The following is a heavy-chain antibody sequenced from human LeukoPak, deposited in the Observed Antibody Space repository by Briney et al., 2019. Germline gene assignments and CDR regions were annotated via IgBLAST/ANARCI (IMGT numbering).Heavy chain of an antibody. Sequence: PSETLSLTCTVSGGSISSSTYYWGWIRQPPGKGLEWIGTIHYSGSTYYNTSLKSRVSISVDTSKNQFSLKLSSVTAADTAVYYCARDCSGGSCYAFDIWGQGTMVTVSS. CDR3: ARDCSGGSCYAFDI. CDR1: GGSISSSTYY. V-gene: IGHV4-39*07. J-gene: IGHJ3*02. CDR2: IHYSGST. D-gene: IGHD2-15*01.